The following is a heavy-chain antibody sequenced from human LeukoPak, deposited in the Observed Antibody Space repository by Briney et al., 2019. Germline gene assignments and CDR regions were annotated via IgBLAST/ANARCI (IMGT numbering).Heavy chain of an antibody. CDR1: GYTFTSYD. D-gene: IGHD3-10*01. CDR3: ARVILVRGVIHYHYYGMDV. J-gene: IGHJ6*02. Sequence: ASVKVSCKASGYTFTSYDINWARQATGQGLEWMGWMNPNSGNTGYAQKFQGRVTMTRNTSISTAYMELSSLRSEDTAVYYCARVILVRGVIHYHYYGMDVWGQGTTVTVSS. CDR2: MNPNSGNT. V-gene: IGHV1-8*01.